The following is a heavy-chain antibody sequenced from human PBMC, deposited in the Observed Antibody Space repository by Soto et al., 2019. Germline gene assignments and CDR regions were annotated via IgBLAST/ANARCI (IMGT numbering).Heavy chain of an antibody. J-gene: IGHJ4*02. CDR3: ARDGYDGSGSPYPAY. Sequence: PXATLYLSVTVSGGSMSEYFWSWIRQSPGKGLEWIGYIYYLGSTDYNPSLKSRVTISVDTSKRQFSLRLTSVTAADTAVYYCARDGYDGSGSPYPAYWGPGTQVTVSS. CDR2: IYYLGST. D-gene: IGHD3-10*01. V-gene: IGHV4-59*01. CDR1: GGSMSEYF.